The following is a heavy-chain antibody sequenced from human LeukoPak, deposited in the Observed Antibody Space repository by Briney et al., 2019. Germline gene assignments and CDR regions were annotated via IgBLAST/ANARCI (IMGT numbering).Heavy chain of an antibody. CDR2: ISGSGGNT. CDR1: GFTFSSYA. D-gene: IGHD6-19*01. J-gene: IGHJ4*02. V-gene: IGHV3-23*01. CDR3: ANRPYANGWYYFDH. Sequence: PGGSLRLSCAASGFTFSSYAMSWVRQAPGKGLEWVSAISGSGGNTYYADSVKGRFTISRDDSKNTLYLQMNSLRVEDTAIYFCANRPYANGWYYFDHWGQGTLVTVSS.